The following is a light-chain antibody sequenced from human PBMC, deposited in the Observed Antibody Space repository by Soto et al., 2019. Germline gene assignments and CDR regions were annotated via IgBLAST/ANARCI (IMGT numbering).Light chain of an antibody. J-gene: IGLJ3*02. Sequence: QSALTQPPSVSGSPGQSVTISCTGAPIVLGYNYISWYQQYPDKVPRVILFDVTERPSGVPDRFSGSKSGDTASLTISGLQADDEAAYYCCSYAGSFRVFGGGTQLTVL. CDR2: DVT. V-gene: IGLV2-11*01. CDR3: CSYAGSFRV. CDR1: PIVLGYNY.